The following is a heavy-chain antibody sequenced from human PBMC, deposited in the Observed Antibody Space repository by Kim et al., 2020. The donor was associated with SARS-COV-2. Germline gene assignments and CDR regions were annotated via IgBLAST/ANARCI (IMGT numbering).Heavy chain of an antibody. CDR2: IYYSGTT. D-gene: IGHD6-19*01. J-gene: IGHJ4*02. V-gene: IGHV4-39*01. Sequence: SETLSLTCTVSGDSISGSSYYWGWIRQPPGKGLEWIGNIYYSGTTNYNPSLKSRVTISIDTSKNQFSLKLSSVTAADTAVYYCAKGWNWGQGTLVTVSS. CDR3: AKGWN. CDR1: GDSISGSSYY.